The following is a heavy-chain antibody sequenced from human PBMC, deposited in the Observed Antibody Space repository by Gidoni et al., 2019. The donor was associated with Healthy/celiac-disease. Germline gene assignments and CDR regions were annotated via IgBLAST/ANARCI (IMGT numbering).Heavy chain of an antibody. CDR3: TSTDYYDSSGSFDY. CDR2: IRSKANSYAT. J-gene: IGHJ4*02. D-gene: IGHD3-22*01. V-gene: IGHV3-73*02. CDR1: GFTFSGSA. Sequence: EVQLVESGGGLVQPGGSLKLSCAASGFTFSGSAMHWVRQASGKGLEWVGRIRSKANSYATAYAASVKGRFTISRDDSKNTAYLQMNSLKTEDTAVYYCTSTDYYDSSGSFDYWGQGTLVTVSS.